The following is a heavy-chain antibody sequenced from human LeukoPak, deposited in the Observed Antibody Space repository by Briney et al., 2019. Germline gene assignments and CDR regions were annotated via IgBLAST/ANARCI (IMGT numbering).Heavy chain of an antibody. CDR2: ISWNSGSI. V-gene: IGHV3-9*01. CDR3: ARDPKGYGSGRGYFDY. D-gene: IGHD3-10*01. J-gene: IGHJ4*02. CDR1: GFTFDDYA. Sequence: GGSLRLSCAASGFTFDDYAMHWVRQAPGKGLEWVSGISWNSGSIGYADSVKGRFTISRDNAKNSLYLQMNSLRAEDTAVYYCARDPKGYGSGRGYFDYWGQGTLVTVSS.